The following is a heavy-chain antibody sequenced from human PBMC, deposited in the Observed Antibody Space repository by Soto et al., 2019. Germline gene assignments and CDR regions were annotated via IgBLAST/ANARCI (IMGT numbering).Heavy chain of an antibody. D-gene: IGHD2-8*01. CDR3: ARAGNGVYSQWFDP. Sequence: QVQLVESGGGVVQPGKSLRLSCEASGFTFSSYGMHWVRQAPGKGLEWVAVIWYDGSNKYYADSVKGRFTISRDNSKSTLYLQMNSLRAEDTGVYYCARAGNGVYSQWFDPWGQGTLVTVSS. CDR1: GFTFSSYG. V-gene: IGHV3-33*01. J-gene: IGHJ5*02. CDR2: IWYDGSNK.